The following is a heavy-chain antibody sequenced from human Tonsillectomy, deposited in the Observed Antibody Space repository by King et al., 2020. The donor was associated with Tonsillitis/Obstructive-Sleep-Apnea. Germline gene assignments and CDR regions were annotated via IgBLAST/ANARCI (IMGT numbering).Heavy chain of an antibody. CDR3: ARTLGTTAMAFYFDY. CDR2: IKQDGSEK. D-gene: IGHD5-18*01. V-gene: IGHV3-7*03. CDR1: GFTFSSYW. J-gene: IGHJ4*02. Sequence: VQLVESGGGLVQPGGSLRLSCAASGFTFSSYWMSWVRQAPGKGLEWVANIKQDGSEKYYVDSVKGRFTISRDNAKNSLYLQMNILRAEDTAVYYCARTLGTTAMAFYFDYWGQGTLVTVSS.